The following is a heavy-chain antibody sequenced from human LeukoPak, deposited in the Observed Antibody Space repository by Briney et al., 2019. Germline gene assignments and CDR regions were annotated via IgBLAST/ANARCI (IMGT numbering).Heavy chain of an antibody. Sequence: SETLSLTCAVYGGSFSGYYWSWIRQPPGKGLEWIGEINHSGSTNCNPSLKSRVTISVDTSKNQFSLKLSSVTAADTAVYYCARVTRSYYYMDVWGKGTTVTVSS. CDR1: GGSFSGYY. D-gene: IGHD3-3*01. CDR2: INHSGST. V-gene: IGHV4-34*01. CDR3: ARVTRSYYYMDV. J-gene: IGHJ6*03.